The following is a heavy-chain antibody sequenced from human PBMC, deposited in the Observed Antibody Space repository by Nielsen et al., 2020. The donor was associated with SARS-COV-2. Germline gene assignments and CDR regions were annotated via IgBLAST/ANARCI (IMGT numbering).Heavy chain of an antibody. V-gene: IGHV4-34*01. CDR1: GFSFTTTGMC. Sequence: LVKPTQTLTLTCTFSGFSFTTTGMCVSWIRQSPGKGLEWIGEINQSGGTKYSPSLKSRVTISVDTSKNQFSLKVRSVTAADTAVYYCARGQGRSIWEWGYYYHYMDVWGIGTTVTVSS. CDR2: INQSGGT. CDR3: ARGQGRSIWEWGYYYHYMDV. J-gene: IGHJ6*03. D-gene: IGHD6-13*01.